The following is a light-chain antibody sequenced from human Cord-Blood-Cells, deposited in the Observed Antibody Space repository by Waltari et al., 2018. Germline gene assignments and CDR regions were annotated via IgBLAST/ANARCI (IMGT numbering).Light chain of an antibody. Sequence: AIRMTQSPSSLSASTGDRVTITCRASQGISRYLAWYQQKPGKAPKPLIYAASTLQSGVPSRFSGSGSGTDFTLTISCLQSEDFATYYCQQYYSYPLTFGGGTKVEIK. J-gene: IGKJ4*01. CDR3: QQYYSYPLT. V-gene: IGKV1-8*01. CDR1: QGISRY. CDR2: AAS.